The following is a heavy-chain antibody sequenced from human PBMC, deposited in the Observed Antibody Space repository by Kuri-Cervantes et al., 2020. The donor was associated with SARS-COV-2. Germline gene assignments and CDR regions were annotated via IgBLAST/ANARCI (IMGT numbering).Heavy chain of an antibody. D-gene: IGHD3-3*01. CDR1: GGSISSYY. V-gene: IGHV4-59*12. J-gene: IGHJ1*01. Sequence: SETLSLTCTVSGGSISSYYWSWIRQPPGKGLEWIGSIYQAGSTFYNPSLKSRVSISLDRSKNQCSLNLSSVTAADTAVYYCVAAILGVDTGYFQHWGQGTLVTVSS. CDR2: IYQAGST. CDR3: VAAILGVDTGYFQH.